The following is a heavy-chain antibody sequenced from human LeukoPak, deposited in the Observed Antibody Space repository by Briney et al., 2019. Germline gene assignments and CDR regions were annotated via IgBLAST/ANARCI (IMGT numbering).Heavy chain of an antibody. D-gene: IGHD3-22*01. CDR3: ARLYDSSGFYGFDP. V-gene: IGHV5-51*01. J-gene: IGHJ5*02. CDR1: GYIFSGYW. Sequence: GESLKISCKGSGYIFSGYWIGWVRQMPGKGLEWMGIIYPGDSDTRYSPSFQGQVTISADKSISTAYLQWSSLEASDTAMYYCARLYDSSGFYGFDPWGQGTLVTVSS. CDR2: IYPGDSDT.